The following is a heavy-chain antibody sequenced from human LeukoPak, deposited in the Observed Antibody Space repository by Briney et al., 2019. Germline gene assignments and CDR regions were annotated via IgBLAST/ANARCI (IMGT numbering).Heavy chain of an antibody. V-gene: IGHV5-51*01. CDR3: ARQWGDCSSTSCYSAY. CDR1: GYSFASYW. CDR2: IYPGDSDT. J-gene: IGHJ4*02. Sequence: GESLKISCKGSGYSFASYWIAWVRQMPGKGLEWMGIIYPGDSDTRYSPSFQGQVSISADKSISTAYLQWSSLKASDTAIYYCARQWGDCSSTSCYSAYGGQGTLVTVSS. D-gene: IGHD2-2*01.